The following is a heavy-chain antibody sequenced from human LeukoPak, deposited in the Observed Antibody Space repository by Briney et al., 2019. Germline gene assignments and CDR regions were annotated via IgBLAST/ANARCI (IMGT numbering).Heavy chain of an antibody. V-gene: IGHV4-4*07. CDR1: GGSISSYY. CDR3: AKTDYGDYFGYYYYYMDV. J-gene: IGHJ6*03. D-gene: IGHD4-17*01. CDR2: IYTSGST. Sequence: SETLSLTCTVSGGSISSYYWSWIRQPAGKGLEWIGRIYTSGSTNYNPSLKSRVTISVDTSKNQFSLKLSSVTAADTAVYYCAKTDYGDYFGYYYYYMDVWGKGTTVTVSS.